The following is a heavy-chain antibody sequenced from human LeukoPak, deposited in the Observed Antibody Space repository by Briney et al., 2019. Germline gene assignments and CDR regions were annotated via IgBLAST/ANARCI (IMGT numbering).Heavy chain of an antibody. Sequence: GSLRLSCAASGFTFSNYAMHWVRQAPGKGLEWVSAISTSGGDTFYPDSVRGRFSISRGNSKNTLYLQMNSLRAEDTALYYCARVNGDYYFDSWGQGTLVTVSS. J-gene: IGHJ4*02. CDR2: ISTSGGDT. D-gene: IGHD4-17*01. CDR1: GFTFSNYA. V-gene: IGHV3-23*01. CDR3: ARVNGDYYFDS.